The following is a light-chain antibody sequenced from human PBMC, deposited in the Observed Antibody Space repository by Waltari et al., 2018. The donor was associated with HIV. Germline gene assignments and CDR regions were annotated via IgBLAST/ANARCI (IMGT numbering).Light chain of an antibody. CDR1: STDVGAHNL. V-gene: IGLV2-23*02. J-gene: IGLJ3*02. CDR2: DVS. Sequence: QTALTQPASVSGPPGQSITISCTGTSTDVGAHNLVSWYQHHPGKAPRLIIYDVSERPAGVSNRFTGTKSGNTASLTISGLQAEDEADYYCCSYVSEIVPCVFGGGTKLTVL. CDR3: CSYVSEIVPCV.